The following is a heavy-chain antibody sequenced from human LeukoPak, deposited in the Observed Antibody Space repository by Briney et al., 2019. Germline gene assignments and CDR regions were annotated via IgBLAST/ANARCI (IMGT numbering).Heavy chain of an antibody. Sequence: SETLSLTCTVSGGSISSSNYYWGWIRQPPGKGLEWIGSMYYSGSTYYNPSLKSRVTISVDTSKNQFSLKLSSVTAADTAVYYCASRGGSSTYYYYYMDVWGKGTTVTISS. J-gene: IGHJ6*03. CDR1: GGSISSSNYY. CDR2: MYYSGST. V-gene: IGHV4-39*01. D-gene: IGHD2-15*01. CDR3: ASRGGSSTYYYYYMDV.